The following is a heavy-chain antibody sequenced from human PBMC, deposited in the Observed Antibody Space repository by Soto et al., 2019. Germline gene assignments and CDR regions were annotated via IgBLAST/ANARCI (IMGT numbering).Heavy chain of an antibody. J-gene: IGHJ4*02. CDR3: ARGRLLASIRVPLEY. CDR2: ISGYNGNT. D-gene: IGHD3-3*01. Sequence: QFQRVQSGAEVKKPGASVKVSCKVFDYTFSTYGVSWVRQAPGPGLEWMGWISGYNGNTNYAQKFQGRVTMTTDTSTSSAYMELRSLRSDDTAVYYCARGRLLASIRVPLEYWGQGTLVTVSS. CDR1: DYTFSTYG. V-gene: IGHV1-18*04.